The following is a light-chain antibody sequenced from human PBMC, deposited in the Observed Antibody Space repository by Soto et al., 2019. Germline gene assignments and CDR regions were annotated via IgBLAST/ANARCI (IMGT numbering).Light chain of an antibody. CDR3: QKCNSPPPFT. Sequence: DIQMTQSPPSLSASVGDRVTITCRASQGMGNYLAWYKQKPGRVPKLLIHAATTLQSGVPSRFSGSGTGTDFTLTISSLQPEDAAIYFCQKCNSPPPFTFGPGTKVDIK. V-gene: IGKV1-27*01. J-gene: IGKJ3*01. CDR1: QGMGNY. CDR2: AAT.